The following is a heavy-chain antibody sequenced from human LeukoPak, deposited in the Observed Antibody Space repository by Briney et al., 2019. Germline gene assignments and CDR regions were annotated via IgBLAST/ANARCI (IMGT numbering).Heavy chain of an antibody. Sequence: SVKVSCKASGGTFSSYAISWVRQAPGQGLEWMGGIIPIFGTVNYAQKLQGRVMITADESTSTAYMQLSSLRSEDTAVYYCARTNYYGSGSYFYYFMDVWGKGTTVAISS. J-gene: IGHJ6*03. V-gene: IGHV1-69*01. CDR1: GGTFSSYA. D-gene: IGHD3-10*01. CDR2: IIPIFGTV. CDR3: ARTNYYGSGSYFYYFMDV.